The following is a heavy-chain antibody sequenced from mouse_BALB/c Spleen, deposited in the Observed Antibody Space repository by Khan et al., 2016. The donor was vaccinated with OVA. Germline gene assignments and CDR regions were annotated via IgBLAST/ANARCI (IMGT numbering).Heavy chain of an antibody. CDR1: GDSITSGY. D-gene: IGHD1-1*01. Sequence: VKLEESGPSLVNPSQTLSLTCSVSGDSITSGYWNWIRKFPGNKLEYMGYINYSGSTYYNPSLKSRISITRDTSKNQFYLQLISVTTEDTATYFCATNYYGKSYWYFDGWGAGTTVTVSS. J-gene: IGHJ1*01. CDR2: INYSGST. CDR3: ATNYYGKSYWYFDG. V-gene: IGHV3-8*02.